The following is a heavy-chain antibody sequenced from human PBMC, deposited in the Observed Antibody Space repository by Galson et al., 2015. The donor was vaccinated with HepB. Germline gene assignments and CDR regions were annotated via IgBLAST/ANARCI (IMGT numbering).Heavy chain of an antibody. D-gene: IGHD3-10*01. CDR2: IYTSGST. Sequence: TLSLTCTVSGGSISSGSYYWSWIRQPAGKGLEWIGRIYTSGSTNYNPSLKSRVTISVDTSKNQFSLKLSSVTAADTAVYYCARDRLGYYGSGVIPRYNWFDPWGQGTLVTVSS. J-gene: IGHJ5*02. V-gene: IGHV4-61*02. CDR1: GGSISSGSYY. CDR3: ARDRLGYYGSGVIPRYNWFDP.